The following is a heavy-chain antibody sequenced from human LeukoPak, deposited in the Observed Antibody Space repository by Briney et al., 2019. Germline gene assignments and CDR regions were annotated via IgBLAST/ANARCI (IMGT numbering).Heavy chain of an antibody. CDR2: ILGGAGST. CDR1: GFSFSSDG. V-gene: IGHV3-23*01. D-gene: IGHD2-8*01. J-gene: IGHJ4*02. Sequence: GGSLRLSCAASGFSFSSDGMSWVRQAPGKGLEWVSGILGGAGSTYYADSVKGRFIISRDNSKNTLYLQMNSLRAEDTAVYYCAHGTVYQLDYWGQGTLVTVSS. CDR3: AHGTVYQLDY.